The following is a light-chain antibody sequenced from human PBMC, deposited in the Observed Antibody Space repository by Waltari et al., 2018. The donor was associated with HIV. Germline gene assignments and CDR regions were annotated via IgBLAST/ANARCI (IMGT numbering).Light chain of an antibody. J-gene: IGLJ2*01. CDR2: SNK. V-gene: IGLV1-44*01. Sequence: QSVLTQPPSASGTPGPRVTIPCSGSSSTIGNTALTSYQQSPGTAPKLLIYSNKQRPSGVPDRFSGSKSGTSASLAISGLQSEDEANYYCETLDDNLNGPVFGGGTKLTVL. CDR1: SSTIGNTA. CDR3: ETLDDNLNGPV.